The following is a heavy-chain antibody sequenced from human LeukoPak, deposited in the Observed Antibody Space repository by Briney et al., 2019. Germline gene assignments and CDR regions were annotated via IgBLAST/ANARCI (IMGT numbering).Heavy chain of an antibody. D-gene: IGHD1-1*01. CDR3: ASVGYADY. CDR1: GGSISSSY. Sequence: SETLSLTCTVSGGSISSSYWSWTRQPPGRGLEWIGYIYYSGSTNYNPSLKSRVTISVDTSKNQLSLKLSSVTAADTAVYYCASVGYADYWGQGTLVTVSS. J-gene: IGHJ4*02. CDR2: IYYSGST. V-gene: IGHV4-59*01.